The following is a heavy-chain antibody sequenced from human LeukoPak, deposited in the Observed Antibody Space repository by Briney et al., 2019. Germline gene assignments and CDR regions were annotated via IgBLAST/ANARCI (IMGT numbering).Heavy chain of an antibody. CDR1: GFTFSSYW. V-gene: IGHV3-7*01. Sequence: GGSVRLSCAASGFTFSSYWMNWVRQAPGKGLEWVANIKQDGSEKYYIDSVKGRFTISRDNAKNSLYLQTNSLRAEDTAVYYCARDMYGGTDVWGQGTTVTASS. CDR2: IKQDGSEK. CDR3: ARDMYGGTDV. D-gene: IGHD4-23*01. J-gene: IGHJ6*02.